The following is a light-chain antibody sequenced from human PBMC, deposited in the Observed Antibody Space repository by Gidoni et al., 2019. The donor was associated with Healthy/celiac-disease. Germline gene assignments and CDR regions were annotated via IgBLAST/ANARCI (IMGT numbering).Light chain of an antibody. Sequence: QSALTQPASASGSPGQSIPLSCTATSSDVGSYNLVSWYQQHPGKDPKLMIYEGSKRPSGVSNRFSGCKSGNTASLTISGLQAEDEADYYCCSYAGSSTFDVVFGGGTKLTVL. V-gene: IGLV2-23*03. CDR2: EGS. CDR1: SSDVGSYNL. CDR3: CSYAGSSTFDVV. J-gene: IGLJ2*01.